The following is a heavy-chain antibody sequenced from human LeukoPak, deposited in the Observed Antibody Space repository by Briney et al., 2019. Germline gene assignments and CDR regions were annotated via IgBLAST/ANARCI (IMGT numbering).Heavy chain of an antibody. Sequence: SETLSLTCTVSGGSIGSYYWNWIRQPPGKGLEWIGYIYHSGSTNYNPSLKSRVTISVDTSKNQFSLKLSSVTAADTAVYFCARDTVTADGFDIWGQGTMVTVSS. V-gene: IGHV4-59*01. CDR1: GGSIGSYY. CDR3: ARDTVTADGFDI. J-gene: IGHJ3*02. CDR2: IYHSGST. D-gene: IGHD4-17*01.